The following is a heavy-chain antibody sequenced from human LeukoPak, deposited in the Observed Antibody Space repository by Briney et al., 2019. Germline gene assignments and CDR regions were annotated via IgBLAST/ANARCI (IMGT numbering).Heavy chain of an antibody. CDR3: VRGGYSSSWNRYFDF. J-gene: IGHJ4*02. Sequence: PGGPLRFSCTAIELAFSRYEMQWFREAPGKGLKWVALIWFDGSDKYYSDSVKGRFTISRDDSKNTLYLQMNSLRAKDTAVYFCVRGGYSSSWNRYFDFWGQGTLVTVSS. CDR1: ELAFSRYE. V-gene: IGHV3-33*01. D-gene: IGHD6-13*01. CDR2: IWFDGSDK.